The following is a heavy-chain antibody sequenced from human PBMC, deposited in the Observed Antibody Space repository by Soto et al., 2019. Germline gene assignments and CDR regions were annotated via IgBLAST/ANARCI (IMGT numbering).Heavy chain of an antibody. CDR2: ISYDGSNK. V-gene: IGHV3-30-3*01. D-gene: IGHD6-6*01. Sequence: PGGSLRLSCAASGFTFSSYAMHWVRQAPGKGLEWVAVISYDGSNKYYPDSVKGRFTISRDNSKNTLYLQMNSLRAEDTAVYYCARDPVYSSSPGALDYWGQGTLVTVSS. J-gene: IGHJ4*02. CDR3: ARDPVYSSSPGALDY. CDR1: GFTFSSYA.